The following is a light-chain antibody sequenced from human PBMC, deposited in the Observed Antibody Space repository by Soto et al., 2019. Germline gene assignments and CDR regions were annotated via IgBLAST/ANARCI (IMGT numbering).Light chain of an antibody. CDR3: PQYQGFPFT. CDR1: QYINTW. Sequence: DIQMTQSPSTQSASVGDRVIITCRASQYINTWLAWYQQKPGRAPKLLIYSSSSLESGVPSRFSGSGSGSEFTLTISSLQSDDFATYYCPQYQGFPFTFGQGTKLEI. J-gene: IGKJ2*01. CDR2: SSS. V-gene: IGKV1-5*03.